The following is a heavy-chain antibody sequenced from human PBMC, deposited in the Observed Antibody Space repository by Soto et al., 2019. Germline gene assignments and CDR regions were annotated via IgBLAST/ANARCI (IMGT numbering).Heavy chain of an antibody. V-gene: IGHV2-5*02. CDR2: IYWDDDK. J-gene: IGHJ4*02. CDR1: GFSLSSSGVG. CDR3: ARLVVAGITYCFDS. D-gene: IGHD2-15*01. Sequence: QITLKESGPTLVKPTQTLTLTCTFSGFSLSSSGVGVGWIRQPPGKALEWLTFIYWDDDKRYSPSLKSTLTITKDTSKNQVVLTLTNMDPVDTATYYCARLVVAGITYCFDSWGQGTLLTVSS.